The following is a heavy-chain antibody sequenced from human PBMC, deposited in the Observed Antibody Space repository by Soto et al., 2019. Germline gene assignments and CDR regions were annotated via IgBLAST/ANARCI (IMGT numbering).Heavy chain of an antibody. D-gene: IGHD4-17*01. J-gene: IGHJ5*02. CDR2: IYYSGST. V-gene: IGHV4-59*01. Sequence: SETLSLTCTGSGGSISSYYWSWIRQPPGKGLEWIGYIYYSGSTNYNPSLKSRVAMSVDTSKNQFSLKLRSATAADTAVYYCAGSPVDYGDYPDWFDPWGQGTLVTVSS. CDR3: AGSPVDYGDYPDWFDP. CDR1: GGSISSYY.